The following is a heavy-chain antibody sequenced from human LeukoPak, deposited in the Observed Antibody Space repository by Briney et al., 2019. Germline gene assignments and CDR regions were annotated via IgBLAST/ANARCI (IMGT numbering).Heavy chain of an antibody. CDR2: MSNTGIT. CDR3: AKASVSTAVLFDS. D-gene: IGHD5/OR15-5a*01. CDR1: GGSISSYF. J-gene: IGHJ4*02. V-gene: IGHV4-59*01. Sequence: SETLSLTCTVSGGSISSYFWNWVRQPPGQRLQWLGYMSNTGITKYNPSLKSRVTISADTSKNQFSLILNSVTTADTAVYYCAKASVSTAVLFDSWGQGTLVAVS.